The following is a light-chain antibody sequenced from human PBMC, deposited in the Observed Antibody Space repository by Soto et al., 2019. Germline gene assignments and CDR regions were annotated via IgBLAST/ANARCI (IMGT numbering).Light chain of an antibody. V-gene: IGKV2-24*01. CDR1: ESLVHSDGKTY. Sequence: LVLTQTPLSSAVTLGQPASFSCESSESLVHSDGKTYLGWLHLRPGQPPRLLIYQISKRPPGVPDRFSGSGAGTNFTLKISWVEPEDVGIFYCMQASQLRTFGQGTKVEIK. CDR2: QIS. CDR3: MQASQLRT. J-gene: IGKJ1*01.